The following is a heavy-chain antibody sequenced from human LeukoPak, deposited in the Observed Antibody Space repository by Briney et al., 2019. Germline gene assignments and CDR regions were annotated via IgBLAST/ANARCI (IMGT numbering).Heavy chain of an antibody. V-gene: IGHV3-9*01. CDR2: INWNGGTI. D-gene: IGHD2-21*01. CDR3: AKDYCGGNSCFVDY. J-gene: IGHJ4*02. CDR1: GFTFEDFA. Sequence: GGSLRLSCAASGFTFEDFAMHRVRQAPGKGLEWVSLINWNGGTIAYADSVKGRFTISRDNARNSLYLQMNSLRPEDTALYYCAKDYCGGNSCFVDYWGQGTLVTVSS.